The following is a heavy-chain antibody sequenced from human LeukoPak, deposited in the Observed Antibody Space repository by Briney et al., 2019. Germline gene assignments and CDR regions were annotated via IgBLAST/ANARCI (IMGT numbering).Heavy chain of an antibody. CDR3: ARDYYDNRGDEY. CDR1: GYTFTHYA. Sequence: GASVKVSCKASGYTFTHYATHWVRQDPGQRLEWMGWITVGNGNTKYSQKFQGRVTITRDTTASTAYMELNSLRSEDTAVYYCARDYYDNRGDEYWGQGTLVTVSS. J-gene: IGHJ4*02. CDR2: ITVGNGNT. V-gene: IGHV1-3*01. D-gene: IGHD3-22*01.